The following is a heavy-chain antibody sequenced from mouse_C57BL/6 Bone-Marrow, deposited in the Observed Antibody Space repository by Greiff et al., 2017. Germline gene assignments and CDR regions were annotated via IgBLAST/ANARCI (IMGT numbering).Heavy chain of an antibody. J-gene: IGHJ3*01. CDR2: INPYNGGP. CDR3: SREGSSWFAY. CDR1: GYTFTDYY. Sequence: VQLQQSGPVLVKPGASVKMSCKASGYTFTDYYMNWVKQSHGKSLEWIGVINPYNGGPSYNQKFKGKATLTVDKSSSTAYMELNSLTSENSAVYYCSREGSSWFAYWGQGTLVTVSA. V-gene: IGHV1-19*01.